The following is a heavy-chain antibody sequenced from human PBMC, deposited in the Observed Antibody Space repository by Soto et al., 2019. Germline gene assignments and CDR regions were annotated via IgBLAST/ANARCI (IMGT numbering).Heavy chain of an antibody. CDR3: ARDYGGNSGWFDP. Sequence: QVQLVQSGAEVKRPGASVKVSCKASGYTFTSYDLNWVRQATGQGLEWIGWMSPSSGNTGYAQKFQGRVTMTTNTAMGTAYMELSSLTSEDTAVYYCARDYGGNSGWFDPWGQGTLVTVSS. CDR2: MSPSSGNT. CDR1: GYTFTSYD. D-gene: IGHD4-17*01. J-gene: IGHJ5*02. V-gene: IGHV1-8*01.